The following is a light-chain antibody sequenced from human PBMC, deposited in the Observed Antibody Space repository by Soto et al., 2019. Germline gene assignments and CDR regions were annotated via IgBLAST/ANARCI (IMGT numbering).Light chain of an antibody. CDR2: GAS. Sequence: EIVMTQSPATLSVSPGDRATLSCRASQSVSTNLAWYQQKPGQAPRLLIYGASTRATGIPARFSGSGSGTEFTLTISSLQSEDFAVYYCQQYTNWTPWTFGQGTKVEIK. CDR3: QQYTNWTPWT. J-gene: IGKJ1*01. CDR1: QSVSTN. V-gene: IGKV3-15*01.